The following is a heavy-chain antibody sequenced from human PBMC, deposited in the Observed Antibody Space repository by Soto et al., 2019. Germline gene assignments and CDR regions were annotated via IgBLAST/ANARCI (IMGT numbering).Heavy chain of an antibody. Sequence: TSATLSLTCAVSGDSISSGGYSWSWIRQPPGKGLEWIGYIYHSGSTYYNPSLKSRVTISVDRSKNHFSLKLSSVTAADTAVYYCARVPDRWGQGTLVTVSS. V-gene: IGHV4-30-2*01. CDR2: IYHSGST. CDR3: ARVPDR. D-gene: IGHD2-2*01. CDR1: GDSISSGGYS. J-gene: IGHJ5*02.